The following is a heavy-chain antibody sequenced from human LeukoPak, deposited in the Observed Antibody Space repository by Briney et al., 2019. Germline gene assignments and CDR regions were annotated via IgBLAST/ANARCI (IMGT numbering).Heavy chain of an antibody. CDR2: ISSSGSTI. Sequence: GGSLRLSCAASGFTFSDYYMSWIRQAPGKGLEWVSYISSSGSTIYYADSVKGRFTISRDNAKNSLYLQMNSLRAEDTAVYYCARALGSYSSSLDCDAFDIWGQGTMVTVSS. V-gene: IGHV3-11*04. CDR1: GFTFSDYY. J-gene: IGHJ3*02. D-gene: IGHD6-6*01. CDR3: ARALGSYSSSLDCDAFDI.